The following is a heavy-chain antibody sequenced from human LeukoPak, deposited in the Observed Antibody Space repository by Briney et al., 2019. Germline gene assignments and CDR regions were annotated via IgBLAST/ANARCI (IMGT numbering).Heavy chain of an antibody. Sequence: SETLSLTCTVPGGSISSYYWSWIRQTPGKGLEWIGYIYYSGSTNYNPSLKSRVTLSVDTSKNQFSLKLSSVTAADTAVYYCARSISYPYYYYMDVWGKGTTVTISS. V-gene: IGHV4-59*01. CDR3: ARSISYPYYYYMDV. J-gene: IGHJ6*03. D-gene: IGHD1-14*01. CDR2: IYYSGST. CDR1: GGSISSYY.